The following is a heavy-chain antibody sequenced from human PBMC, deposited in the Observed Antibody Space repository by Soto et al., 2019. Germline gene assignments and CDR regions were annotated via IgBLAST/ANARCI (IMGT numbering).Heavy chain of an antibody. CDR2: ISGSGGST. CDR3: AEKGLGYCSGGSCYPHDY. Sequence: EVQLLESGGGLVQPGGSLRLSCAASGFTFSSYAMSWVRQAPGKGLEWVSAISGSGGSTYYADSVKGRFTISRDNSKNTLYLQMNSVRAEDTAVYYCAEKGLGYCSGGSCYPHDYWGQGTLVTVSS. CDR1: GFTFSSYA. V-gene: IGHV3-23*01. D-gene: IGHD2-15*01. J-gene: IGHJ4*02.